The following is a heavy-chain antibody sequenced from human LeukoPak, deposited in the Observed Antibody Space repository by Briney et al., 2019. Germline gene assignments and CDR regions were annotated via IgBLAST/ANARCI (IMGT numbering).Heavy chain of an antibody. D-gene: IGHD5-12*01. CDR1: AFSVSTNY. CDR3: AKNRWGSVATPDS. CDR2: IRYDGTNT. J-gene: IGHJ4*02. V-gene: IGHV3-30*02. Sequence: PGGPLRLSCVGSAFSVSTNYMSWVRQAPGKGLEWVTFIRYDGTNTYADSVKGRFTISRDNSKNTVYLQMNSLRTEDTALYYCAKNRWGSVATPDSWGQGTLVTVSS.